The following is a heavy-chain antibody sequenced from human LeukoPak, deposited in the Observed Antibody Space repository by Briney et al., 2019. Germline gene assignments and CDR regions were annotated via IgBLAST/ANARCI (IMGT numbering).Heavy chain of an antibody. CDR1: GFTFSSYG. J-gene: IGHJ3*01. Sequence: PGGSLRLSCAASGFTFSSYGMHWVRQAPGKGLEWVAVIWYDGSNKYYADSVKGRFTIFRDNSKNTLYLQMNSLRAEDTAIYYCARAGDAFDLWGQGTMVTVSS. CDR3: ARAGDAFDL. V-gene: IGHV3-33*01. CDR2: IWYDGSNK.